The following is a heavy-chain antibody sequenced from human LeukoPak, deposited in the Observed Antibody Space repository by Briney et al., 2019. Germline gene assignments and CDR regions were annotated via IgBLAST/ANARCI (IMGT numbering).Heavy chain of an antibody. Sequence: SETLSLTCTVTGGSISSYYWSWIRQPPGKGLEWIGYIYYSGSTNYNPSLKSRVTISVDTSKDQFSLKLSSVTAADTAVYYCARDERGYYGSGGYDYWGQGTLVTVSS. CDR2: IYYSGST. V-gene: IGHV4-59*01. J-gene: IGHJ4*02. D-gene: IGHD3-10*01. CDR3: ARDERGYYGSGGYDY. CDR1: GGSISSYY.